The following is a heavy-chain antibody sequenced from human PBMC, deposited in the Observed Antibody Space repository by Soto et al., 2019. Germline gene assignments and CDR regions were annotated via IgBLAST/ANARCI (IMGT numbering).Heavy chain of an antibody. CDR1: GFTFSYYW. V-gene: IGHV3-74*01. D-gene: IGHD3-10*01. J-gene: IGHJ3*02. CDR2: IHSDGSST. CDR3: ARGDRGAFDI. Sequence: EVQLVESGGGLVQPGESLRLSCAASGFTFSYYWMHWVRQAPGKGLVWVSRIHSDGSSTTYADSVKGRFTISRDNARNTVYLQMNRLVGGDTAVYFCARGDRGAFDIWGQGTVVTVSS.